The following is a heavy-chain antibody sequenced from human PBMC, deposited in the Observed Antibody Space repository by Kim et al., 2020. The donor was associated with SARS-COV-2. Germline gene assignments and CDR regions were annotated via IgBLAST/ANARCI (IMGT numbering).Heavy chain of an antibody. CDR3: ARSHHVWSGYYVLGGKYYFDY. D-gene: IGHD3-3*01. CDR1: GGSFSGYY. V-gene: IGHV4-34*01. J-gene: IGHJ4*02. Sequence: SETLSLTCAVYGGSFSGYYWSWIRQPPGKGLEWIGEINHSGSTNYNPSLKSRVTISVDTSKNQFSLKLSSVTAADTAVYYCARSHHVWSGYYVLGGKYYFDYWGQGTLVTVSS. CDR2: INHSGST.